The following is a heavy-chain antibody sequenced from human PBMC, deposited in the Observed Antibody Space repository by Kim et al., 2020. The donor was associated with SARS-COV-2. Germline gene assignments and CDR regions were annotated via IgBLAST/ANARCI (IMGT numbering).Heavy chain of an antibody. CDR2: INGLGAT. CDR3: AKDPRDYGDY. CDR1: GLYA. D-gene: IGHD4-17*01. J-gene: IGHJ4*02. Sequence: GGSLRLSCVASGLYATSWVRQAPGKGPEWVSRINGLGATYYADSVRGRFTISRDNSRNTVYLQMNSLRAEDTAVYYCAKDPRDYGDYWGQGTLVTVSS. V-gene: IGHV3-23*01.